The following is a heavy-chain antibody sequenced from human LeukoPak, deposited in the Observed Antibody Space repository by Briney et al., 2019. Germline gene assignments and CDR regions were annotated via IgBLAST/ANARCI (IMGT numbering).Heavy chain of an antibody. Sequence: GGSLRLSCAASGFTFSDYYMSWIRQAPGKGLEWVSYISSSGSTIYYADSVKGRFTISRDNAKNSLYLQMNSLRAEDTAVYYCARDLGDYYDSSGYDAFDIWGQGTMVTVSS. CDR3: ARDLGDYYDSSGYDAFDI. V-gene: IGHV3-11*01. CDR2: ISSSGSTI. D-gene: IGHD3-22*01. J-gene: IGHJ3*02. CDR1: GFTFSDYY.